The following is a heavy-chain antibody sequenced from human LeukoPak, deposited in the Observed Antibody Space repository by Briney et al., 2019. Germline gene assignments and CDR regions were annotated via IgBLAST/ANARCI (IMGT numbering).Heavy chain of an antibody. J-gene: IGHJ2*01. V-gene: IGHV3-64*01. Sequence: GGSLRLSYAASEFTFSSYAMHWVRQAPGKGLEYVSGINSNGGSTYYANSVKGRFTISRDNSKNTLYLQMGSLRAEDTAVYYCARVSAAMTHWHFDLWGRGTLVTVSS. D-gene: IGHD2-2*01. CDR1: EFTFSSYA. CDR3: ARVSAAMTHWHFDL. CDR2: INSNGGST.